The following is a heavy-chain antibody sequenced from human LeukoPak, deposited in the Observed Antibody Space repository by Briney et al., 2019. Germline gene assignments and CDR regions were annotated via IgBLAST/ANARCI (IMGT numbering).Heavy chain of an antibody. CDR1: GYTFTSYG. D-gene: IGHD5-12*01. V-gene: IGHV1-18*01. CDR2: ISAYNGNT. Sequence: ASVKVSCKASGYTFTSYGISWVRQAPGQGLEWMGWISAYNGNTNYAQKLQGRVTMTTDTSTSTAYMDLRSLRSDDTAVYYCAREPDSGYDSELTYYYYYGMDVWGQGTTVIVSS. CDR3: AREPDSGYDSELTYYYYYGMDV. J-gene: IGHJ6*02.